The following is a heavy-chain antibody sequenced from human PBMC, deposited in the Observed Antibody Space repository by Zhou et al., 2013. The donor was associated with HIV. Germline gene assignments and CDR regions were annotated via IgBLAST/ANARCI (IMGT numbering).Heavy chain of an antibody. V-gene: IGHV1-69*11. CDR3: ARDQALSGHFDY. CDR2: IIPVLKTA. Sequence: QVQLVQSGAEVKKPGSSVKVTCKASGVTFNTFGITWVRQAPGQGLVWMGRIIPVLKTANYAQKFQGRVTITADEVTTTAYMELSMLRSEDTATYYCARDQALSGHFDYWGQGTLVTVSS. J-gene: IGHJ4*02. CDR1: GVTFNTFG. D-gene: IGHD3-3*01.